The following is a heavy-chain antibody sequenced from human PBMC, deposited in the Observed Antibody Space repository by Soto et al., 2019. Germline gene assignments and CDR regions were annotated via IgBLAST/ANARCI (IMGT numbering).Heavy chain of an antibody. J-gene: IGHJ4*02. CDR3: ARSSRGSVPDY. CDR2: IYYSGST. Sequence: SETLSLTCTVSNGSLSSNYWSWIRQSPGKGLEWIGNIYYSGSTNYNPSLKSRVTMSVDTSKNQFTLKLSSVTAADTAVYYCARSSRGSVPDYWGQGTLVTVSS. CDR1: NGSLSSNY. V-gene: IGHV4-59*01. D-gene: IGHD6-19*01.